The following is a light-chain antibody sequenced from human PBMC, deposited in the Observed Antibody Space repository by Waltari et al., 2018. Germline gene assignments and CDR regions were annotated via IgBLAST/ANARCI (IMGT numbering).Light chain of an antibody. CDR3: QQSYSTPWT. Sequence: DIEMTQSPSSLSASVGDRVTITCRASQSIGGNLNWYQQTPGRAPKVLIYSASSVQSGVPSRFSGRGSGTDFTLTISSLQPEDFGTYYCQQSYSTPWTFGQGTKVEIK. CDR2: SAS. V-gene: IGKV1-39*01. J-gene: IGKJ1*01. CDR1: QSIGGN.